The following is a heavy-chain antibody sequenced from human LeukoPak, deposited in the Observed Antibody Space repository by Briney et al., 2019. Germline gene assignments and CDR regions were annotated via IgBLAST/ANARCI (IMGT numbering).Heavy chain of an antibody. CDR2: MHYSGST. D-gene: IGHD1-26*01. CDR1: GGSISSSSYY. CDR3: ARHRVGATSGNPYYFDY. V-gene: IGHV4-39*01. J-gene: IGHJ4*02. Sequence: SETLSLTCTVSGGSISSSSYYWGWIRQPPGKGLEWIGSMHYSGSTYYNPSLKSRVTISVDTSKNQFSLNLSSVTAADTAVYYCARHRVGATSGNPYYFDYWGQGTLVTVSS.